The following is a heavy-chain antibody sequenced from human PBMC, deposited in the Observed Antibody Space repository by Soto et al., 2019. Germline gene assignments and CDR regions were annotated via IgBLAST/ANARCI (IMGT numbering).Heavy chain of an antibody. D-gene: IGHD4-17*01. CDR2: IIPIFGTA. J-gene: IGHJ3*02. CDR3: ARERPHDGGAFDI. CDR1: GGTFSSYA. Sequence: SVKVSCKASGGTFSSYAISWVRQAPGQGLEWMGGIIPIFGTANYAQKFQGRVTITADESTSTAYMELSSLRSEDTAVYYCARERPHDGGAFDIWGQGTMVTVSS. V-gene: IGHV1-69*13.